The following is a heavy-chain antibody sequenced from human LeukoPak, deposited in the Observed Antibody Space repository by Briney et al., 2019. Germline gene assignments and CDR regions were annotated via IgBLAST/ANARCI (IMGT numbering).Heavy chain of an antibody. CDR3: GVPAATGSPFDS. J-gene: IGHJ4*02. Sequence: GASVKVSCKASGYTFTSYDINWVRQATGQGLEWMGWMNPNSSHTGYAQKFQGRVTMTRNTSINIAYMELSSPRSEDTAVYYCGVPAATGSPFDSWGQGTLVTVSS. D-gene: IGHD2-2*01. CDR1: GYTFTSYD. CDR2: MNPNSSHT. V-gene: IGHV1-8*01.